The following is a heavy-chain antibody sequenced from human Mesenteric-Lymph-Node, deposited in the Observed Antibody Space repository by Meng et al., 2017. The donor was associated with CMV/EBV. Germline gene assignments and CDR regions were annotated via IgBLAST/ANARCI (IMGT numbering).Heavy chain of an antibody. J-gene: IGHJ4*02. V-gene: IGHV1-2*06. CDR3: ARGYSSSPTPDY. CDR1: GYNFTGYY. Sequence: KASGYNFTGYYMHWVRQAPGQGLEWMGRINPNSGGTNYAQKFQGRVTMTRDTSISTAYMELSRLRSDDTAVYYCARGYSSSPTPDYWGQGTLVTVSS. CDR2: INPNSGGT. D-gene: IGHD6-13*01.